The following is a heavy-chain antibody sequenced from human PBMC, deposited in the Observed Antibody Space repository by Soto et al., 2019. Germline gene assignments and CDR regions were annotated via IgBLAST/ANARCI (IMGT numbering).Heavy chain of an antibody. D-gene: IGHD6-6*01. V-gene: IGHV4-34*01. J-gene: IGHJ6*02. CDR1: GGSFSGCY. CDR2: INHSGST. CDR3: ARGRRGSSARFYYYYGMDV. Sequence: PSETLSLTCAVYGGSFSGCYWSWMRQPPGKGLEWIGEINHSGSTNYNPSLKSRVTISVDTSKNQFSLKLSSVTAADTAVYYCARGRRGSSARFYYYYGMDVWGQGTTVTVSS.